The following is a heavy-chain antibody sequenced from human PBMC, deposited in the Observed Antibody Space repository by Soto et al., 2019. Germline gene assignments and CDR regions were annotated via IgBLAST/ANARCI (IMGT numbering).Heavy chain of an antibody. Sequence: QVQLVESGGGLVKPGGSLRLSCAASGFTFSGYNMSRIRQDPGKGLEWVSYMTSSGSDTFDAASVKGRFTISRDNTMNLLYLQMNSLSAEDTAVYYCARRGTISSAHHFDHWGQGTLVTVSS. CDR1: GFTFSGYN. CDR3: ARRGTISSAHHFDH. V-gene: IGHV3-11*01. J-gene: IGHJ4*02. CDR2: MTSSGSDT. D-gene: IGHD6-6*01.